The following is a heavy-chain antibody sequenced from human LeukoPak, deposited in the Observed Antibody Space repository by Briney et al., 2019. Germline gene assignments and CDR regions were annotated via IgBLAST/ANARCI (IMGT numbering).Heavy chain of an antibody. D-gene: IGHD5/OR15-5a*01. CDR3: ARARSTYYYYYYMDV. V-gene: IGHV5-51*01. CDR2: IYPGDSDT. CDR1: GYSFTSYW. J-gene: IGHJ6*03. Sequence: GESLKISCKGSGYSFTSYWIGWVRQMPGKGLEWMGIIYPGDSDTRYSPSFQGQVTISADKSISTAYLQWGSLKASDTAMYYCARARSTYYYYYYMDVWGKGTTVTVSS.